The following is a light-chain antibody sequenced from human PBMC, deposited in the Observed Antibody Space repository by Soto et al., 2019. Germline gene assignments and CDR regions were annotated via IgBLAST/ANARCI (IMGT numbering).Light chain of an antibody. V-gene: IGKV3-15*01. Sequence: SQSPATLSLSKRERATLSCRASQSLSSSLAWYQQKPGQAPRLLIYDTSTRATGVPTRFSGSRSGAEFTLTINSLQSEDFAVYYCQPYNNWPLTFGGG. CDR1: QSLSSS. CDR3: QPYNNWPLT. CDR2: DTS. J-gene: IGKJ4*01.